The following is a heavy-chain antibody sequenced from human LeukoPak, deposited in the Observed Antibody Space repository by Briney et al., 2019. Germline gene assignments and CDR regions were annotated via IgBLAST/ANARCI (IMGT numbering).Heavy chain of an antibody. CDR1: GFTFSSYA. CDR2: ISGSGGNT. J-gene: IGHJ4*03. CDR3: AKCMAEPGTCYFDH. D-gene: IGHD6-13*01. Sequence: GGSLRLSCAASGFTFSSYAMTWVRQAPGKGLEWVSGISGSGGNTYYANSVKGRFTISRDNSKSTLYLQMNNLGAEDTALYYCAKCMAEPGTCYFDHWGRGTLVTVSS. V-gene: IGHV3-23*01.